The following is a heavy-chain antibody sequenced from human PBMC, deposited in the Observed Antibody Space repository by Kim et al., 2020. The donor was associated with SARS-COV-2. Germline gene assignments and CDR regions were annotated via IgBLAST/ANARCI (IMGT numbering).Heavy chain of an antibody. D-gene: IGHD3-10*01. CDR1: GYTFTSYG. J-gene: IGHJ4*02. Sequence: ASVKVSCKASGYTFTSYGISWVRQAPGQGLEWMGWISAYNGNTKYAQKLQGRVTMTTDTSTSTAYMELRSLRSDDTAVYYCARGYYYGSGSFPPLDYWGQGTLVTVSS. CDR2: ISAYNGNT. V-gene: IGHV1-18*01. CDR3: ARGYYYGSGSFPPLDY.